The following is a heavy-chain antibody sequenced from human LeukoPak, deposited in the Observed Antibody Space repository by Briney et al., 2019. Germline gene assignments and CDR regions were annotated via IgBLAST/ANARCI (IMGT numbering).Heavy chain of an antibody. CDR2: ISGSGGST. D-gene: IGHD2-15*01. Sequence: GGTLRLSCAASGFTFSSYGMNWVRQAPGKGLEWVSAISGSGGSTYYADSVKGRFTISRDNSKNTLYLQMNSLRAEDTAVYYCAKGGEDYYYMDVWGKGTTVTISS. CDR3: AKGGEDYYYMDV. V-gene: IGHV3-23*01. CDR1: GFTFSSYG. J-gene: IGHJ6*03.